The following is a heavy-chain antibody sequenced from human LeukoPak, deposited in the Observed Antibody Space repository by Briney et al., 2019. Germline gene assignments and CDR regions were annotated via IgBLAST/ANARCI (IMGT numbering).Heavy chain of an antibody. Sequence: ASVKVSCKASGYTFTSYYMHWVRQAPGQGLEWMGIINPSGGSTSYAQKFQGRVTMTRDTSTSTVYMELSSLGSEDTAVYYCARAYYDSSGYDEGVWFDPWGQGTLVTVSS. J-gene: IGHJ5*02. D-gene: IGHD3-22*01. CDR3: ARAYYDSSGYDEGVWFDP. CDR1: GYTFTSYY. CDR2: INPSGGST. V-gene: IGHV1-46*03.